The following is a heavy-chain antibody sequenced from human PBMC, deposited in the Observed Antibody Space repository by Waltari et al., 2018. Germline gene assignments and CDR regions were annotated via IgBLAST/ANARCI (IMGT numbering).Heavy chain of an antibody. CDR3: ASGGYSYGADAFDI. J-gene: IGHJ3*02. D-gene: IGHD5-18*01. CDR1: GFTFSYYW. V-gene: IGHV3-74*01. Sequence: EVQLVESGGGLVQPGGSLRPSCAASGFTFSYYWMHWVRQAPGKGLVWVSRINSDGSSTTYADSVKGRFTISRDNAKNTLYLQMNSLRAEDTAVYYCASGGYSYGADAFDIWGQGTMVTVSS. CDR2: INSDGSST.